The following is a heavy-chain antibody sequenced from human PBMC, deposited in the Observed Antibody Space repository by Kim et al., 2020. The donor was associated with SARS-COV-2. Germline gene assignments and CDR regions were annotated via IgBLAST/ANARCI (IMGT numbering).Heavy chain of an antibody. D-gene: IGHD3-22*01. J-gene: IGHJ4*02. V-gene: IGHV4-59*01. Sequence: PSRKSRVTISVDTSKNQFSLKLSSVTAADTAVYYCARAGKYYYDSSAMGYWGQGTLVTVSS. CDR3: ARAGKYYYDSSAMGY.